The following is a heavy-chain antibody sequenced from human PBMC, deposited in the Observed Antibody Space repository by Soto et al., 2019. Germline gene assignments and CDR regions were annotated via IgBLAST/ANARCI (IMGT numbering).Heavy chain of an antibody. V-gene: IGHV3-23*01. D-gene: IGHD2-8*01. CDR3: AKDQCNTESYCDY. J-gene: IGHJ4*02. CDR1: GFTFSSYA. CDR2: ISGSGGST. Sequence: EVQLLESGGGLVQPGGSLRLSCAASGFTFSSYAMSWVRQAPGKGLEWVSAISGSGGSTYYADSVKGRFTISRDNSKNTLYLQMNSLRAEDTAVYYCAKDQCNTESYCDYWGQVPLVTVSS.